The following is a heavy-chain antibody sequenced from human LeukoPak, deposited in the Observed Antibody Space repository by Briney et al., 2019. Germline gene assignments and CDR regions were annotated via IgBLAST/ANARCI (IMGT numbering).Heavy chain of an antibody. Sequence: GGSLRLSCAASGFTFSSYAMSWVRQAPGKGLEWVSVISGSGGSTYYADSVKGRFTISRDNSKNTLYLEMNSLRAEDTAVYYCAKYLAGGWYYIDCWGQGTLVTVSS. D-gene: IGHD6-19*01. CDR2: ISGSGGST. CDR1: GFTFSSYA. CDR3: AKYLAGGWYYIDC. V-gene: IGHV3-23*01. J-gene: IGHJ4*02.